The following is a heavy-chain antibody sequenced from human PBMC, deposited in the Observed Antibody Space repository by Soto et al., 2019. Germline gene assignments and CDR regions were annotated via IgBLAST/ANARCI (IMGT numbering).Heavy chain of an antibody. J-gene: IGHJ6*02. CDR1: GGTFSSYA. V-gene: IGHV1-69*06. D-gene: IGHD3-22*01. CDR3: ARGDDRSGYYVLYYYYGMDV. CDR2: IIPIFGTA. Sequence: SVKVSCKASGGTFSSYAISWVRQAPGQGLEWMGGIIPIFGTANYAQKFQGRVTITADKSTSTAYMELSSLRSEDTAVYYCARGDDRSGYYVLYYYYGMDVWGQGTTVTVSS.